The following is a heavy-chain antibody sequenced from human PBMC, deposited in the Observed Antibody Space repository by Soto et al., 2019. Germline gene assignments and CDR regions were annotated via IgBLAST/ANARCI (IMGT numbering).Heavy chain of an antibody. CDR1: GFTFRTYG. V-gene: IGHV3-30-3*01. Sequence: QVQLVESGGGVVQPGRSLRLSCAASGFTFRTYGMHWVRQAPGKGLEWVAFILYDGNNKYYADFVKGRFTISRDNSKNTLYLQMNSLRAEDTAMYHCVRDSGYSYGHRGAFDVWGQGTMVIVSS. J-gene: IGHJ3*01. CDR2: ILYDGNNK. CDR3: VRDSGYSYGHRGAFDV. D-gene: IGHD5-18*01.